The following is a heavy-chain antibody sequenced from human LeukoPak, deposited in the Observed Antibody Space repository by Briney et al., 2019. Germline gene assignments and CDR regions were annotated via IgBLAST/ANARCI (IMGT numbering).Heavy chain of an antibody. CDR1: GGSISSSRYY. D-gene: IGHD6-19*01. J-gene: IGHJ5*02. CDR2: IYYSGST. CDR3: ARQKYSSGWDVLNWFDP. Sequence: SETLSLTCTVSGGSISSSRYYWGWIRQPPGKGLEWIGSIYYSGSTYYNPSLKSRVTISVDTSKNQFSLKLSSVTAADTAVYYCARQKYSSGWDVLNWFDPWGQGTLVTVSS. V-gene: IGHV4-39*01.